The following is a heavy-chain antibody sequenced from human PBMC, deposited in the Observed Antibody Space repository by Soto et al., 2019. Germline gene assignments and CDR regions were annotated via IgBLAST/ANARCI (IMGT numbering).Heavy chain of an antibody. CDR3: ARVVMSSWPRFDY. D-gene: IGHD6-13*01. V-gene: IGHV3-48*01. CDR2: ISGSSSTI. CDR1: GFTFSSYS. J-gene: IGHJ4*02. Sequence: GGSLRLSCAASGFTFSSYSMNWVRQAPGKGLEWVSYISGSSSTIYYADSVKGRFTISRDNAKNSLYLQMNSLRAEDTAVYYCARVVMSSWPRFDYWGQGTLVTVSS.